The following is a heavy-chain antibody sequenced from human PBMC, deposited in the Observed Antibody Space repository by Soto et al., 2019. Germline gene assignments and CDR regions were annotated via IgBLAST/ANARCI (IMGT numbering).Heavy chain of an antibody. J-gene: IGHJ4*02. D-gene: IGHD2-2*01. V-gene: IGHV1-18*01. CDR2: ISVYSGDT. CDR3: ARGGFCTSSSCYGGFDY. Sequence: QIQLVQSGAEVQKTGASVRVSCRASGYTFATYGITWVRQAPGQGLEWIGWISVYSGDTNYAQNLQGRVTMTTDTSTTTAYLDLGSLTSDDTAVYYCARGGFCTSSSCYGGFDYWGQGTLLTVSS. CDR1: GYTFATYG.